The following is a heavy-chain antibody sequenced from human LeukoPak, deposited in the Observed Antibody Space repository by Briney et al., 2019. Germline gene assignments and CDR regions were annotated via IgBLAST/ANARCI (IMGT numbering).Heavy chain of an antibody. CDR1: GYTFTGYY. CDR3: ARDYSIAAAGLGLDY. V-gene: IGHV1-2*02. D-gene: IGHD6-13*01. J-gene: IGHJ4*02. Sequence: GALVKVSCKASGYTFTGYYMHWVRQAPGQGLEWMGWINPNSGGTNYAQKFQGRVTMTRDTSISTAYMELSRLRSDDTAVYYCARDYSIAAAGLGLDYWGQGTLVTVSS. CDR2: INPNSGGT.